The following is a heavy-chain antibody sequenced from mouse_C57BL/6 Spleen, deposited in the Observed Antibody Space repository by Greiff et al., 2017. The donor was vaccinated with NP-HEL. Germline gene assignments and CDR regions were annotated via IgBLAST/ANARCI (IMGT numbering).Heavy chain of an antibody. J-gene: IGHJ3*01. CDR2: ISSGGSYT. Sequence: EVQGVESGGDLVKPGGSLKLSCAASGFTFSSYGMSWVRQTPDKRLEWVATISSGGSYTYYPDSVKGRFTISRDNAKNTLYLQMSSLKSEDTAMYYCARQYSNSFAYWGQGTLVTVSA. CDR1: GFTFSSYG. CDR3: ARQYSNSFAY. V-gene: IGHV5-6*01. D-gene: IGHD2-5*01.